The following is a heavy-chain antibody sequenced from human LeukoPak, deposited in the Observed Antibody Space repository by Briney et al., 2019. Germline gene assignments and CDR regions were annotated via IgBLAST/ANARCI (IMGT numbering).Heavy chain of an antibody. CDR2: MNPNSGNT. J-gene: IGHJ4*02. CDR1: GYTFTSYD. D-gene: IGHD3-3*01. Sequence: ASVKVSCKASGYTFTSYDINWVRQATGQGLEWMGWMNPNSGNTGYAQKFQGRVTMTRNTSISTAYMELSSLRSEDTAVHYCARGRVLRFLEWLRAGYYFDYWGQGTLVTVSS. V-gene: IGHV1-8*01. CDR3: ARGRVLRFLEWLRAGYYFDY.